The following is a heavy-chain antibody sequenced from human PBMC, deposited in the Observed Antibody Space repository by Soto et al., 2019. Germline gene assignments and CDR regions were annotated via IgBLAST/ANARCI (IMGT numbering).Heavy chain of an antibody. D-gene: IGHD2-8*01. V-gene: IGHV3-23*01. CDR1: GFTFSSYA. CDR3: AKGMDTNGRRGLDS. CDR2: ISGSGRNT. Sequence: PGGSLRLSCAASGFTFSSYAMSWVRQAPGKGLEWVAGISGSGRNTDYADSMKGRLTISRDNSKNTLYLQINSLRVDDTAVYSCAKGMDTNGRRGLDSWGQGTRVTVSS. J-gene: IGHJ5*01.